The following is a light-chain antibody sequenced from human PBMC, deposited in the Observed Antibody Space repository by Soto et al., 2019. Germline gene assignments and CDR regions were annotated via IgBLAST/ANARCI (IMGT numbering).Light chain of an antibody. Sequence: EFVLTQSPGTLSLSPGERATLSCRASQTIRNNYLAWYQQKPGQAPRLLIYDASSRATGIPDRFRGGGSGTDFTLTISRLEPDDFATYYCQQYESYSPYTFGQGTKLEI. V-gene: IGKV3-20*01. J-gene: IGKJ2*01. CDR3: QQYESYSPYT. CDR1: QTIRNNY. CDR2: DAS.